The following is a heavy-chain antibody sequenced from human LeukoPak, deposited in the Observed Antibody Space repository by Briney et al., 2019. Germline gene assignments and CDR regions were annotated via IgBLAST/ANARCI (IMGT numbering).Heavy chain of an antibody. CDR3: ARFRGELLRGNWFDP. CDR1: GFTFSSYS. D-gene: IGHD1-26*01. Sequence: MSGGSLRLSCAASGFTFSSYSMNWVRQAPGKGLEWVSSISSSSSYIYYADSVKGRFTISRDNAKNSLYLQMNSLRAEDTAVYYCARFRGELLRGNWFDPWGQGTLVTVSS. V-gene: IGHV3-21*01. CDR2: ISSSSSYI. J-gene: IGHJ5*02.